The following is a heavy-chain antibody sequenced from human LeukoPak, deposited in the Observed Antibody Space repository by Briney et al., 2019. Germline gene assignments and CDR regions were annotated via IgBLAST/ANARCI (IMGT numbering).Heavy chain of an antibody. J-gene: IGHJ3*02. CDR2: SNPRGGST. D-gene: IGHD3-10*01. Sequence: ASVKDSCKASGYTFTSYYMHWVRQAPGQGHEGMGISNPRGGSTDYAQKFQRRVTITMDTSTSTVYMELSSLPSEDTAVYYCARDSEGSDAFDIWGQGTMVTVSS. V-gene: IGHV1-46*01. CDR1: GYTFTSYY. CDR3: ARDSEGSDAFDI.